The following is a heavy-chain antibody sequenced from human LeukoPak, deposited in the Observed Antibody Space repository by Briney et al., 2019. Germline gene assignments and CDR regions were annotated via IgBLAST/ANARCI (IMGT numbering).Heavy chain of an antibody. CDR2: IIPIFGTA. V-gene: IGHV1-69*13. CDR1: GGTFSSYA. D-gene: IGHD2-15*01. J-gene: IGHJ1*01. CDR3: ARVVVVGKNGAEYFQH. Sequence: GASVKVSCKASGGTFSSYAISWVRQAPGQGLEWMGGIIPIFGTANYAQKFQGRVTITADESTSTAYMELSSLRSEDTAVYYCARVVVVGKNGAEYFQHWGQGTLVTVSS.